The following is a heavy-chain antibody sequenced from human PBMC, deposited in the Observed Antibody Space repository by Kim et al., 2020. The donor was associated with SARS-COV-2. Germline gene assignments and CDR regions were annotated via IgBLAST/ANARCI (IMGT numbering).Heavy chain of an antibody. CDR1: GYIFTPYG. CDR3: TRDSDTSRPGPFDY. CDR2: INAGTGDP. D-gene: IGHD5-18*01. Sequence: ASVKVSCKASGYIFTPYGIHWARQSPGQRPERMGWINAGTGDPIYSQDFPAIPTLTRDKSANTAYMELSSLRSEDTAVYYCTRDSDTSRPGPFDYWGQGTLVTV. J-gene: IGHJ4*02. V-gene: IGHV1-3*01.